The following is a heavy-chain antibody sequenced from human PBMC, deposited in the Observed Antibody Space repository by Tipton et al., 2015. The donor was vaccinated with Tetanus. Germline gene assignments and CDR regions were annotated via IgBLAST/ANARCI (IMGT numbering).Heavy chain of an antibody. CDR3: ARDRGVRGGYYYDHGMDV. CDR2: ISNSGST. Sequence: TLSLTCTVSGGSISSDGAYWSWIRQQPGEGLAWIGYISNSGSTYYNPSLKSRVTISVDTSQKQISLKVNSVTAADTAVYYCARDRGVRGGYYYDHGMDVWGQGTTVTVSS. D-gene: IGHD3-10*01. J-gene: IGHJ6*02. CDR1: GGSISSDGAY. V-gene: IGHV4-31*03.